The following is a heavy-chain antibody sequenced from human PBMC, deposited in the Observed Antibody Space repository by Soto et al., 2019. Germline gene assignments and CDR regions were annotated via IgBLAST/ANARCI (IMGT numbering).Heavy chain of an antibody. CDR2: IYYSGST. V-gene: IGHV4-30-4*01. Sequence: QVQLQESGPGLVKPSQTLSLTCTVSGGSISSGDYYWSWIRQPPGKGLEWIGYIYYSGSTYYNPSLKSRVAIAVDTSKNQFSLKLSSVTAADTAVYYCARLVVVAATDYYGLDVWGPGTTVTVSS. D-gene: IGHD2-15*01. CDR1: GGSISSGDYY. J-gene: IGHJ6*02. CDR3: ARLVVVAATDYYGLDV.